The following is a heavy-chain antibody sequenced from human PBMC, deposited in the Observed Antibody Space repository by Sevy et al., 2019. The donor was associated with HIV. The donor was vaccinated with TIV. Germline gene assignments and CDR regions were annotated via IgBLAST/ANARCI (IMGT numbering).Heavy chain of an antibody. V-gene: IGHV3-30*02. CDR1: GFTFSSYG. D-gene: IGHD3-10*01. CDR2: IRYDGSNK. J-gene: IGHJ6*02. CDR3: AKDQSYYGSGSEHGMDV. Sequence: GESLKISCAASGFTFSSYGMHWVRQAPGKGLEWVAFIRYDGSNKYYADSVRGRFTISRDNSKNTLYLQMNSLRAEDTAVYYCAKDQSYYGSGSEHGMDVWGQGTTVTVSS.